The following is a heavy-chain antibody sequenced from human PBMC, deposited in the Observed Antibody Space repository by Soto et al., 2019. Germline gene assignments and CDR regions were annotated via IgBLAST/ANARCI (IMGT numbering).Heavy chain of an antibody. CDR1: GGTFSSYT. CDR2: IIPILGIA. J-gene: IGHJ4*02. CDR3: ARDVGGYCSGGSCYYSDY. V-gene: IGHV1-69*04. Sequence: SVKVSCKASGGTFSSYTISWVRQAPGQGLEWMGRIIPILGIANYAQKFQGRVTITADKSTSTAYMELSSLRSEDTAVYYCARDVGGYCSGGSCYYSDYWGQGTLVTVSS. D-gene: IGHD2-15*01.